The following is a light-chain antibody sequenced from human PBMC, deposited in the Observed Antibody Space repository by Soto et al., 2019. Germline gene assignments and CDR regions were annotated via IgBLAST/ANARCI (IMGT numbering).Light chain of an antibody. Sequence: EIVLTHSPGALSLCPWERATLSCRASQTASSSHLAWFQQKPGQAPRLLIYDASSRATGISDRFSGSGSGTDFTLTISRLEPEDFAVYYCHERSHWTFGRGTKVDI. CDR1: QTASSSH. V-gene: IGKV3D-20*02. CDR2: DAS. CDR3: HERSHWT. J-gene: IGKJ1*01.